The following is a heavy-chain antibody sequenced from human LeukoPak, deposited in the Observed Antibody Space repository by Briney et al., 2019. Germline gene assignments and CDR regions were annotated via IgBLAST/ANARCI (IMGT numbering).Heavy chain of an antibody. CDR1: GGSITSSIYY. CDR3: AREMKTYRPDAFDI. V-gene: IGHV4-39*07. Sequence: SETLSLTCTVSGGSITSSIYYWGWIRQPPGKGLEWIARIYYTGSTYYNPSLKSRVTISVDTSKNQFSLKLSSVTAADTAVYYCAREMKTYRPDAFDIWGQGTMGTVSS. D-gene: IGHD3-16*02. J-gene: IGHJ3*02. CDR2: IYYTGST.